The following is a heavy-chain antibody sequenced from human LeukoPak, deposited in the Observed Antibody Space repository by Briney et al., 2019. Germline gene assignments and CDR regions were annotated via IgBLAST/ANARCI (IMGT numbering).Heavy chain of an antibody. CDR3: ARAPKNYGDPLRNFDY. V-gene: IGHV1-46*01. CDR1: GYTFTSYY. J-gene: IGHJ4*02. D-gene: IGHD4-17*01. Sequence: GASVKVSCKASGYTFTSYYMHWVRQAPGQGLEWMGIINPSGGSTSYAQKFQGRVTMTRDTSTSTVYMELSSLRSEDTAVYYCARAPKNYGDPLRNFDYWGQGTLVTVSS. CDR2: INPSGGST.